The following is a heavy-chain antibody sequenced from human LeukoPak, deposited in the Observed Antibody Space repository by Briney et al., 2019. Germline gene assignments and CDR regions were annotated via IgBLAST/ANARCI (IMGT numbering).Heavy chain of an antibody. V-gene: IGHV3-66*01. CDR2: IYNDGSS. Sequence: GGSLRFSCAASGFTVSRNYMSWVRQAPGKGLEWVSVIYNDGSSYYADSVKGRFTISRDNSKNMLYLQMNSLRAEDTAVYYCARDRPFGGVLDFDYWGQGTLVTVSS. CDR1: GFTVSRNY. D-gene: IGHD3-16*01. J-gene: IGHJ4*02. CDR3: ARDRPFGGVLDFDY.